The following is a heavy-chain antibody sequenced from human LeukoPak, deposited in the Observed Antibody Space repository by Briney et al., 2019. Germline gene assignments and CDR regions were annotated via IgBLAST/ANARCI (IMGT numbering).Heavy chain of an antibody. J-gene: IGHJ4*02. D-gene: IGHD3-3*01. CDR1: GFTFSSYA. CDR2: ISGSGGST. CDR3: AKSHVSAGYYDFWGGHFDY. Sequence: GGSLRLSCAASGFTFSSYAMSWVRQAPGKGLEWVSAISGSGGSTYYADSVKGRFTISRDNSKNTLYLQMNSLRAEDTAVYYCAKSHVSAGYYDFWGGHFDYWGQGTPVTVSS. V-gene: IGHV3-23*01.